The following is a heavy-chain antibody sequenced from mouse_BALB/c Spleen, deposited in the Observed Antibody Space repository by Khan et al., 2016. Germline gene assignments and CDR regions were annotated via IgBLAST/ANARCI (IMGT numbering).Heavy chain of an antibody. Sequence: QVRLQQSGAELAKPGASVKMSCKASGYTFTSYWMHWVKQRPGQGLEWIGYINPSTGYTEYNQKFKDKATLTADKSSSTAYMQLSSLTSEDSAVXYCASYYGNYFDVWGAGTTVTVSS. CDR1: GYTFTSYW. D-gene: IGHD2-1*01. CDR3: ASYYGNYFDV. V-gene: IGHV1-7*01. J-gene: IGHJ1*01. CDR2: INPSTGYT.